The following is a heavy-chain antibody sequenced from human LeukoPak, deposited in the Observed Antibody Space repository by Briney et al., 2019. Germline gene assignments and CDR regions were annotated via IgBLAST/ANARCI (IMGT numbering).Heavy chain of an antibody. CDR2: INPNSGGT. J-gene: IGHJ6*03. Sequence: ASVKVSCKASGYTFTGYYMHWVRQAPGQGLEWMGWINPNSGGTNYAQKFQGRVTMTRDTSISTAYMELSRLRSDDTAVYYCARQRDIYSNYGYYYYYVDVWGKGTTVTVSS. V-gene: IGHV1-2*02. D-gene: IGHD4-11*01. CDR1: GYTFTGYY. CDR3: ARQRDIYSNYGYYYYYVDV.